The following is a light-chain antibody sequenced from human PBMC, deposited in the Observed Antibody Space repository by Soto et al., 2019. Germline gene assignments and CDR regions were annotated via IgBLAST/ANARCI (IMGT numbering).Light chain of an antibody. CDR1: QSVDSSY. CDR3: QQYGRSQGT. V-gene: IGKV3-20*01. CDR2: GAS. J-gene: IGKJ1*01. Sequence: EVVLTQSPSTLTLSPGERASLSCRASQSVDSSYLAWYQQKPGQPPRVLIYGASIRATGIPDRFSGSGSGTDFTLTISRLEPEDFAVYYCQQYGRSQGTFGQGTKVDI.